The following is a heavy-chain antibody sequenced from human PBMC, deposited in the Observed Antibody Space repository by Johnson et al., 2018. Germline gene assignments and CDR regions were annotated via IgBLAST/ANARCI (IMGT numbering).Heavy chain of an antibody. Sequence: QVQLQESGPGLVKPSETLSLTCTVSGGSISSYYWSWIRQPPGKGLEWIGYIYYSGSTNYNPSLKSRVTISIDTSKNQFSLKLSSGTAADTAVEYCARGQGGVTDYQEYYYYGMDVWGQGTTVTVSS. D-gene: IGHD3-16*01. CDR2: IYYSGST. CDR3: ARGQGGVTDYQEYYYYGMDV. V-gene: IGHV4-59*01. CDR1: GGSISSYY. J-gene: IGHJ6*02.